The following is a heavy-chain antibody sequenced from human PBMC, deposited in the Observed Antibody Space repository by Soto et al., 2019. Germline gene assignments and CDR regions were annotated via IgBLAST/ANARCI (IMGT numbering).Heavy chain of an antibody. D-gene: IGHD3-16*01. Sequence: QVQLVESGGGVVQPGRSLRLSCVTSGIRFSSHGMHWDRQAPGKGLEWVAVIWYDGSEKYYTDSVMGRFSISRDNSKNTLYLQMNSLRVDDTAVYYCASQGGKGFPSDYWGQGTLVTVSS. CDR2: IWYDGSEK. CDR3: ASQGGKGFPSDY. V-gene: IGHV3-33*01. J-gene: IGHJ4*02. CDR1: GIRFSSHG.